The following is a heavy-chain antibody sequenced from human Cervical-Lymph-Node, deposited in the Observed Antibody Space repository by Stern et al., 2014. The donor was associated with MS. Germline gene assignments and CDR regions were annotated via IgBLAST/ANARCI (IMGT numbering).Heavy chain of an antibody. V-gene: IGHV3-30*04. Sequence: VQLVQSGGGVVQPGRSLRLSCAASGFVFRRYALHWVRQAPGKGLEWVALISYDGRDKYYTDSVKGRFTVSRDTSTNTVDLEMNSLRLEDTAVYYCAKGGSGSYLDWGQGSLVTVSS. CDR2: ISYDGRDK. J-gene: IGHJ4*02. CDR3: AKGGSGSYLD. CDR1: GFVFRRYA. D-gene: IGHD1-26*01.